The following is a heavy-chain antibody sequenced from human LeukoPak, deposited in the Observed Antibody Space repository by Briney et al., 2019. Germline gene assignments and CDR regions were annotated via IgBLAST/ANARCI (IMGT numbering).Heavy chain of an antibody. CDR2: ISYDGSNK. J-gene: IGHJ4*02. Sequence: GGSLRLSCAASGFTFSSYAMHWVRQAPGKGLEWVAVISYDGSNKYYADSVKGRFTISRDNSKNTLYLQMNSLRAEDTAVYYCARVEGGYYSRSHFDYWGQGTLVTVSS. CDR1: GFTFSSYA. V-gene: IGHV3-30-3*01. CDR3: ARVEGGYYSRSHFDY. D-gene: IGHD3-22*01.